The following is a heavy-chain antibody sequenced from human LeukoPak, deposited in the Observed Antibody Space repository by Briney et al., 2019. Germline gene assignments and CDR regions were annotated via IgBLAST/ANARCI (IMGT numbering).Heavy chain of an antibody. CDR3: AREGSYFIDAFDI. Sequence: SETLSLTCTVSGGSISSYYCSWIRQPAGKGLEWIGRFYTCGRTTYNPSLKSRVYMAVDTSKNQFSLKLSSVTAADTAVYYCAREGSYFIDAFDIWGQGTMVTVSS. D-gene: IGHD1-26*01. CDR1: GGSISSYY. J-gene: IGHJ3*02. V-gene: IGHV4-4*07. CDR2: FYTCGRT.